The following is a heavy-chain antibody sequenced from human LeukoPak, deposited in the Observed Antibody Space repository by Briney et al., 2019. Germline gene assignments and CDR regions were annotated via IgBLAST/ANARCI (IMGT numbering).Heavy chain of an antibody. CDR2: IDPSGGST. Sequence: GASVKVSCKASGYTFTGYYMHWVRQAPGQGLEWMGIIDPSGGSTNYAQKFQGRVTMTRDTSTSTVYMELSSLRSDDTAVYYCARGGCTSTSCYDYWGQGSLVNVSS. V-gene: IGHV1-46*01. CDR3: ARGGCTSTSCYDY. CDR1: GYTFTGYY. J-gene: IGHJ4*02. D-gene: IGHD2-2*01.